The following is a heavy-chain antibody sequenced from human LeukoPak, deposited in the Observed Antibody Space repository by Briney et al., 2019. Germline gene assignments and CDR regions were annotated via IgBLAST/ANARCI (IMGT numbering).Heavy chain of an antibody. CDR1: GFTFSSYA. V-gene: IGHV3-30-3*01. Sequence: PGRSLRLSCAASGFTFSSYAMHWVRQAPGKGLEWVAVISYDGSNKYYADSVKGRFTICRDNSKNTLYLQMNSLRAEDTAVYYCARAPRIYDFWSGRTPDAFDIWGQGTMVTVSS. CDR2: ISYDGSNK. D-gene: IGHD3-3*01. J-gene: IGHJ3*02. CDR3: ARAPRIYDFWSGRTPDAFDI.